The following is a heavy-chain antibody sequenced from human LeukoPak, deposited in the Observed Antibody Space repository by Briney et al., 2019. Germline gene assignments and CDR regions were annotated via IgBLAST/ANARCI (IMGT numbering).Heavy chain of an antibody. CDR1: GFTFSSYA. CDR3: AKHLTYYYDSSGKREYFQH. D-gene: IGHD3-22*01. CDR2: ISGSGGST. V-gene: IGHV3-23*01. J-gene: IGHJ1*01. Sequence: PGGSLRLSCAASGFTFSSYAMSWVRQAPGKGLEWVSAISGSGGSTYYADSVKGRLTISRDNSKNTLYLQMNSLRAEDTAVYYCAKHLTYYYDSSGKREYFQHWGQGTLVTVSS.